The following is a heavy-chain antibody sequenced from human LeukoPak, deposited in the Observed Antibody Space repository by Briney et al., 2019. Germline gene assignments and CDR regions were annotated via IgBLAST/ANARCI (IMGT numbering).Heavy chain of an antibody. CDR3: ARGQLWDYYYYMDV. J-gene: IGHJ6*03. Sequence: PSETLSLTCTVYGESFSDYYWNWVRQPPGKGLEWIGEIDNSGRINYNPSLERRVTISVDTSENQFSLKVNSVTAADTAVYYCARGQLWDYYYYMDVWGTGTTVTVSS. CDR2: IDNSGRI. CDR1: GESFSDYY. V-gene: IGHV4-34*01. D-gene: IGHD3-10*01.